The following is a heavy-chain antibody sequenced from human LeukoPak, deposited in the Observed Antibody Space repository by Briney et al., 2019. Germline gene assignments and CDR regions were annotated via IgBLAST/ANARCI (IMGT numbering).Heavy chain of an antibody. V-gene: IGHV3-53*01. CDR1: VFTVNNNY. Sequence: GGSLRLSCAASVFTVNNNYMSGVRQAPGKGVEWVSTIYSAGSTNYTDSVKARFTPSTAHSKNTMYLQLNSLTAEDTAVYYCAGGLRSGLIDYWGQGTLVTVSS. CDR2: IYSAGST. D-gene: IGHD4-17*01. J-gene: IGHJ4*02. CDR3: AGGLRSGLIDY.